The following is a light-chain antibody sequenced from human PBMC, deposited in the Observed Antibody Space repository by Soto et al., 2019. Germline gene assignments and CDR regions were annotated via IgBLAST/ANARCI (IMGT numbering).Light chain of an antibody. CDR2: LSF. J-gene: IGKJ1*01. Sequence: DVVMTPSPLSLPVTPGEPASISCRSSQSLLHSNGNTSLDWYLQKPGQSPQLLLYLSFSRASGGPDRCSGSGTGKDFTLKISRVEAEDVGVYYCRQGLHGPWTFGQGTKVEIK. CDR3: RQGLHGPWT. V-gene: IGKV2-28*01. CDR1: QSLLHSNGNTS.